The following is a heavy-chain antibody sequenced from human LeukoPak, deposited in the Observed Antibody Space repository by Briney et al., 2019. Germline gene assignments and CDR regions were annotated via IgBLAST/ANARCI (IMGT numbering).Heavy chain of an antibody. CDR1: EFTFSSYW. CDR3: ARDGGSSWRGNWFDP. Sequence: GGSLRLSCAASEFTFSSYWMHWVRQGPGRGLVWVSRINTDGSSTSYADSVKGRFTISRDKNTLYLQMNSLRAEDTAVYYCARDGGSSWRGNWFDPWGQGTLVTVSP. J-gene: IGHJ5*02. V-gene: IGHV3-74*01. CDR2: INTDGSST. D-gene: IGHD6-13*01.